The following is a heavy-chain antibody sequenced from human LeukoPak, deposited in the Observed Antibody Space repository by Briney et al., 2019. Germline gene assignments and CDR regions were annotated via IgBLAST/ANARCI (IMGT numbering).Heavy chain of an antibody. D-gene: IGHD2-2*01. CDR1: GGSISSGGYY. CDR2: IYHSGST. J-gene: IGHJ4*02. V-gene: IGHV4-30-2*01. Sequence: SQTLSLTCTVSGGSISSGGYYWSWIRQPPGKGLEWIGYIYHSGSTYYNPSLKSRVTISVDRSKNQFSLKLSSVTAADTAVYYCARETVVVVPAAHGGFDYWGQGTLVTVSS. CDR3: ARETVVVVPAAHGGFDY.